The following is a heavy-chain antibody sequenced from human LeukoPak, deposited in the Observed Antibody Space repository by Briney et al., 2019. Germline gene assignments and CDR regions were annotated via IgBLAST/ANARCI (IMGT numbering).Heavy chain of an antibody. CDR2: IIPIFGTA. D-gene: IGHD3-10*01. CDR3: ARASMVRGVIMGSADY. J-gene: IGHJ4*02. Sequence: SVKVSCKASGYTFTSYAISWVRQAPGQGLEWMGGIIPIFGTANYAQKFQGRVTITADESTSTAYMELSSLRSEDTAVYYCARASMVRGVIMGSADYWGQGTLVTVSS. V-gene: IGHV1-69*13. CDR1: GYTFTSYA.